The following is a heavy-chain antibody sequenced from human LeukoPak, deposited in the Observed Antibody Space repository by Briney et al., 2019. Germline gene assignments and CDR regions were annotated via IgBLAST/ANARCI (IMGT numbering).Heavy chain of an antibody. CDR2: INHSGST. CDR3: ARAPDIVVVPAATQMDWFDP. V-gene: IGHV4-39*07. Sequence: SETLSLTCTVSGGSISSSSYYWGWIRQPPGKGLEWIGEINHSGSTSYNPSLKSRVTISVDTSKNQFSLKLSSVTAADTAVYYCARAPDIVVVPAATQMDWFDPWGQGTLVTVSS. J-gene: IGHJ5*02. CDR1: GGSISSSSYY. D-gene: IGHD2-2*01.